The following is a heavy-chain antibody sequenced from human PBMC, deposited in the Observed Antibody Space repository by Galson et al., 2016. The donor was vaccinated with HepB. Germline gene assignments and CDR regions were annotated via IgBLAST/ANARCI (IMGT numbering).Heavy chain of an antibody. V-gene: IGHV3-11*06. J-gene: IGHJ4*02. D-gene: IGHD5-18*01. CDR3: CVDTAMDYVFDY. Sequence: SLRLSCAASGFSFRDYYMSWIRQAPGKGLEWVSSISRGSGYIYYADSVKGRFTISRDNAKNSLFLQMNSLRAEDTAVYYCCVDTAMDYVFDYWGQGTLVTVSS. CDR2: ISRGSGYI. CDR1: GFSFRDYY.